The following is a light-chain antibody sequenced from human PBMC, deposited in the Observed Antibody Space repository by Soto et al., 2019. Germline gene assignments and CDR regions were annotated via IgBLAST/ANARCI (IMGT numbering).Light chain of an antibody. CDR1: QGISTY. CDR2: AAS. V-gene: IGKV1-9*01. CDR3: QQLINFPQT. Sequence: DIQLTQSPSFLSASVGDGVTMTCRASQGISTYLAWYQQKPGKAPKLLIYAASTLQSGVPSRFSGSGSGTEFALAISSLQPEDFATYYCQQLINFPQTLGQGTKVDIK. J-gene: IGKJ1*01.